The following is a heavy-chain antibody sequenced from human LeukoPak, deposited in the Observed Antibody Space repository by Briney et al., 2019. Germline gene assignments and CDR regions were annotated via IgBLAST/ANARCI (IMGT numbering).Heavy chain of an antibody. Sequence: GGSLRLSCAGSGFSFSYQGMTWVRQAPGKGLEWVSSIGTSNSDRYYADSVKGRFTISRDNAKSSVYLQMNRLSAEDTAIYYCARGRRRNNLYYYYYMDVWGKGTTVTVSS. J-gene: IGHJ6*03. CDR1: GFSFSYQG. D-gene: IGHD1/OR15-1a*01. V-gene: IGHV3-21*06. CDR3: ARGRRRNNLYYYYYMDV. CDR2: IGTSNSDR.